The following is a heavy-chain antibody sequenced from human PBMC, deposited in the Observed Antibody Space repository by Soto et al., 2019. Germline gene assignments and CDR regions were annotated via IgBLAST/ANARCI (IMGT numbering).Heavy chain of an antibody. D-gene: IGHD1-7*01. V-gene: IGHV3-33*01. CDR2: IWYDGSNK. J-gene: IGHJ3*02. Sequence: QVQLVESGGGVVQPGRSLRLSCAASGFTFSSYGMHWVRQAPGKGLEWVSVIWYDGSNKYYAASVKGRFTISSDNAKNTLYLQMNSLRAEDTAVYYCAREASAGTTRDAFDIWGQGTMVTVSS. CDR1: GFTFSSYG. CDR3: AREASAGTTRDAFDI.